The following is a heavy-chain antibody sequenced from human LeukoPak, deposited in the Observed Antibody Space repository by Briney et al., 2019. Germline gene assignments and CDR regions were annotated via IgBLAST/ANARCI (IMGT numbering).Heavy chain of an antibody. CDR2: IRSKAYGGTT. Sequence: GVPLTLSCTASGFTLGDYAVSCVRQAKGKGGEGIGFIRSKAYGGTTQYAASVKGRFTLSRDDSKSITYLQMNSLKTEDTAVYYCTRDHPYYYDNSGYPLDYWGQGTLVTVSS. J-gene: IGHJ4*02. V-gene: IGHV3-49*04. D-gene: IGHD3-22*01. CDR3: TRDHPYYYDNSGYPLDY. CDR1: GFTLGDYA.